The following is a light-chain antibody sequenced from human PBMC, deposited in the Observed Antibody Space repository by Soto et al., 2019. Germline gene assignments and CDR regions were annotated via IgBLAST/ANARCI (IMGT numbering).Light chain of an antibody. J-gene: IGLJ3*02. CDR2: SNN. Sequence: QPVLTQPPSASGTPGQRVTISCSGSSSNIGSNTVNWYQQLPGTAPKLLMYSNNQRPSGVPDRFSDSKSGTSASLAISGLQSEDEADYYCAAWDDSLNGVLFGGGTKVTVL. V-gene: IGLV1-44*01. CDR3: AAWDDSLNGVL. CDR1: SSNIGSNT.